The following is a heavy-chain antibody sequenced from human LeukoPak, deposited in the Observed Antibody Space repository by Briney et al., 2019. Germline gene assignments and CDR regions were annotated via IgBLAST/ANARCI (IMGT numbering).Heavy chain of an antibody. V-gene: IGHV4-59*01. CDR2: IHSSGST. CDR1: GGSISSYY. Sequence: SETVSLTCTVSGGSISSYYWSWIRQPPGKGLEWIGNIHSSGSTNYNPSLKGRVTTSVDTSKNQISLRLSSVTAADTAIYCCARVLSGGSHSYWGQGTLVTVSP. J-gene: IGHJ4*02. CDR3: ARVLSGGSHSY. D-gene: IGHD1-26*01.